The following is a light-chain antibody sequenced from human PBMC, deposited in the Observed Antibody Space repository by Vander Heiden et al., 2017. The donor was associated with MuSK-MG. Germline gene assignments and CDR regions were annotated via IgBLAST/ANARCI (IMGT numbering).Light chain of an antibody. Sequence: QSPLTQPRPVSGSPGQSVTIPRTGTRNNIGGYNHVAWYHQHPGKAPKLLIFDVTERPSGVPDRFSGSKSGNTASLTISGLQPEDEADYYCCSCAGTSTSVVFGGGTRLTVL. CDR2: DVT. CDR3: CSCAGTSTSVV. CDR1: RNNIGGYNH. J-gene: IGLJ2*01. V-gene: IGLV2-11*01.